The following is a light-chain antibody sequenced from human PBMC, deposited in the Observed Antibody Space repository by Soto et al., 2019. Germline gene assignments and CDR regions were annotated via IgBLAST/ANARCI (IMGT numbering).Light chain of an antibody. CDR3: QQYLNTPRT. CDR1: QSVLYNSNNKNY. V-gene: IGKV4-1*01. Sequence: DIVMTQSPDSLAVSLGERATINCKSSQSVLYNSNNKNYLAWYQQKPGQPPKLLIYWASTRESGVPDRFSGSGSGTDFTLTISSLQTEDVAVYYCQQYLNTPRTFGQGTKVEIK. CDR2: WAS. J-gene: IGKJ1*01.